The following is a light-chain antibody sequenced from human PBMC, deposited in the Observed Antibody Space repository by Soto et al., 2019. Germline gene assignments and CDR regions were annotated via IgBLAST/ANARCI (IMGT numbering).Light chain of an antibody. J-gene: IGKJ2*01. CDR2: KAS. CDR3: QQYNSSST. CDR1: QSISSW. V-gene: IGKV1-5*03. Sequence: DIEMTQSPATLSASVGDRVTITCRASQSISSWLAWYQQKPGKAPKLLIYKASSLESGVPSRFSGSGSGKVFTLTISLLQRDDFATYYCQQYNSSSTFGQGTKLEIK.